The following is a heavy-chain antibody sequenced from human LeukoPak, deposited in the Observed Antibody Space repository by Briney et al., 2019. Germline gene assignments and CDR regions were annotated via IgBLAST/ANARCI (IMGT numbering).Heavy chain of an antibody. CDR1: GYTFTSYG. CDR3: AREQWLVHPLDY. V-gene: IGHV1-18*01. J-gene: IGHJ4*02. Sequence: ASVKVSCKASGYTFTSYGISWVRQAPGQGREWMGWISTYNGNTNYAQKLQGRVTMTTDTSTSTAYMELRSLRSDDTAVYYCAREQWLVHPLDYWGQGTLVTVSS. CDR2: ISTYNGNT. D-gene: IGHD6-19*01.